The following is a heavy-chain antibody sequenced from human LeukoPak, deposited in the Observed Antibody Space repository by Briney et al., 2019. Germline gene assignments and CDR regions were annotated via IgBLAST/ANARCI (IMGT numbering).Heavy chain of an antibody. D-gene: IGHD2-15*01. CDR3: ARDLGYCSGGSCYWGYYFDY. V-gene: IGHV1-2*04. CDR2: INPNSGGT. Sequence: ASVKVSCKASGYTLTGYYMHWVRQAPGPGLEWMGWINPNSGGTNYAQKFQGWVTMTRDTSISTAYMELSRLRSDDTAVYYCARDLGYCSGGSCYWGYYFDYWGQGTLVTVSS. J-gene: IGHJ4*02. CDR1: GYTLTGYY.